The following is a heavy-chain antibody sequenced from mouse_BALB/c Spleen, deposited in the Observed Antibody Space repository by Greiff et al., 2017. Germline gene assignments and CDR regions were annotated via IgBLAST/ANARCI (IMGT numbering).Heavy chain of an antibody. D-gene: IGHD2-4*01. CDR3: AREGYYDSAWFAY. CDR2: ISYSGST. Sequence: EVQLQESGPGLVKPSQSLSLTCTVTGYSITSDYAWNWIRQFPGNKLEWMGYISYSGSTSYNPSLKSRISITRDTSKNQFFLQLNSVTTEDTATYYCAREGYYDSAWFAYWGQGTLVTVSA. CDR1: GYSITSDYA. V-gene: IGHV3-2*02. J-gene: IGHJ3*01.